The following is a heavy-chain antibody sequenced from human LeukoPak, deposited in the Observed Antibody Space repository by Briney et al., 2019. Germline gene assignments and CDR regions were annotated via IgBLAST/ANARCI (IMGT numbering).Heavy chain of an antibody. D-gene: IGHD3-10*01. J-gene: IGHJ6*03. CDR2: ISAYNGNT. CDR3: AREFLGRYYGSGSYYYYYYMDV. V-gene: IGHV1-18*01. CDR1: GYTFTSYG. Sequence: GASVKVSCKASGYTFTSYGISWVRQAPGQGLEWMGWISAYNGNTNYAQKLQGRVTMTTDTSTSTAYMELRSLRSDDTAVYYCAREFLGRYYGSGSYYYYYYMDVWGKGTTVTISS.